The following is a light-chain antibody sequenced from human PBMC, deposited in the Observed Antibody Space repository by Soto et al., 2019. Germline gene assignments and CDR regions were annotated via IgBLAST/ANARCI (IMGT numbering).Light chain of an antibody. V-gene: IGLV4-69*01. CDR1: SGHQSYA. CDR3: QTWGAGPHVV. CDR2: INSDGSH. Sequence: QAVVTQPPAASASLGASVKLTCTLSSGHQSYAIAWHQQQPERGPRYMMKINSDGSHRKGDGIPGRFSGSSSGAERYLTIASLQSEDEADYYCQTWGAGPHVVFGGGTKLTVL. J-gene: IGLJ2*01.